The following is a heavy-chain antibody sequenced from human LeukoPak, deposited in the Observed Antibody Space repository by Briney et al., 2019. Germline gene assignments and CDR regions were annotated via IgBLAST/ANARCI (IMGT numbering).Heavy chain of an antibody. Sequence: SETLSLTCTVSGGSISGYFWSWIRQPAGKGLEWIGRIHPSGSPNYNPSLKGRLTMSVDTSKNQFSLKLSSVTAADTAVYFCARDGNVERPYDSWGQGTLVTVSP. J-gene: IGHJ4*02. D-gene: IGHD1-26*01. CDR2: IHPSGSP. V-gene: IGHV4-4*07. CDR1: GGSISGYF. CDR3: ARDGNVERPYDS.